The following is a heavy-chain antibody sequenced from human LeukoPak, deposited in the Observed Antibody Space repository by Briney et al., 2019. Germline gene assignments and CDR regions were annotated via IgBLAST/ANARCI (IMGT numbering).Heavy chain of an antibody. CDR2: ILRDGSRE. Sequence: PGTSLRLSCVASGFTFSSYGFHWVRQAPGKGLEWLAVILRDGSREYYADSVRGRFTISRDHTKNTLFLEMNSLRTEDTAVYYCARDRTSFSYTSSCDCWGQGTLVTVSS. CDR1: GFTFSSYG. J-gene: IGHJ4*02. CDR3: ARDRTSFSYTSSCDC. D-gene: IGHD6-13*01. V-gene: IGHV3-30*03.